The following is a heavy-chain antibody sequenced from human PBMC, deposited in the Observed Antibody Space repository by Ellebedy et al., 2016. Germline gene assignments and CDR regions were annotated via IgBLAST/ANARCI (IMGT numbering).Heavy chain of an antibody. J-gene: IGHJ4*02. V-gene: IGHV1-18*01. CDR3: ARIKIEMATILAIDY. D-gene: IGHD5-24*01. CDR1: GYTFTSYG. CDR2: ISAYNGNT. Sequence: ASVKVSCXASGYTFTSYGISWVRQAPGQGLEWMGWISAYNGNTNYAQKLQGRVTMTTDTSTSTAYMELRSLRSDDTAVYYCARIKIEMATILAIDYWGQGTLVTVSS.